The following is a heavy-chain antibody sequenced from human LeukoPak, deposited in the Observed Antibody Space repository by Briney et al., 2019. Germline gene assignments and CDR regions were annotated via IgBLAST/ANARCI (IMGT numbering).Heavy chain of an antibody. CDR3: AREAGIVATIGKYIWFDP. CDR2: TYYRSKWYN. Sequence: SQTLSLTCAISGDSVSSNSAAWNWIRQSPSRGLEWLGRTYYRSKWYNDYAVSVKSRITINPDTSKNQFSLQLNSVTPEDTAVYYCAREAGIVATIGKYIWFDPWGQGTLVTVSS. D-gene: IGHD5-12*01. V-gene: IGHV6-1*01. CDR1: GDSVSSNSAA. J-gene: IGHJ5*02.